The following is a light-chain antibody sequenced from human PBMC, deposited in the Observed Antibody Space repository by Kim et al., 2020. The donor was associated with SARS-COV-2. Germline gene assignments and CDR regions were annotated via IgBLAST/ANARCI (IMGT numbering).Light chain of an antibody. Sequence: ATIHCKSSQSFLSASNNKNHLAWYQQQPGHPPKLLVYWASTRESGVPDRFSGSGSGTDFSLTISSLQAEDVSVYYCQQYFTTPPSFGGGTKVDIK. J-gene: IGKJ4*01. CDR1: QSFLSASNNKNH. CDR2: WAS. V-gene: IGKV4-1*01. CDR3: QQYFTTPPS.